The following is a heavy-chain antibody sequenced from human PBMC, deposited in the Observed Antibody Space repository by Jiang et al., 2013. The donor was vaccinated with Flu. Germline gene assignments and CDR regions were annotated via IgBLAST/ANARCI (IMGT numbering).Heavy chain of an antibody. CDR1: GYTFTSYG. CDR2: ISAYNGNT. CDR3: ARGHEGHYYDSSGSKDAFDI. D-gene: IGHD3-22*01. V-gene: IGHV1-18*01. J-gene: IGHJ3*02. Sequence: GYTFTSYGISWVRQAPGQGLEWMGWISAYNGNTNYAQKLQGRVTMTTDTSTSTAYMELRSLRSDDTAVYYCARGHEGHYYDSSGSKDAFDIWGQGTMVTVSS.